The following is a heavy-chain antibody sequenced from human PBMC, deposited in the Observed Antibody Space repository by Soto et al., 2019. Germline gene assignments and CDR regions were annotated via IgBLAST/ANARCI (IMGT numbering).Heavy chain of an antibody. CDR2: MNPNSGNT. CDR1: GYTFTSYD. J-gene: IGHJ5*02. Sequence: GASVKVSCKASGYTFTSYDINWVRQATGQGLEWMGWMNPNSGNTGYAQKFQGRVTMTRNTSISTAYMELSSLRSEDTAVYYCARGVDIVVVVVPDNWFDPWGQGTLVTVSS. D-gene: IGHD2-15*01. CDR3: ARGVDIVVVVVPDNWFDP. V-gene: IGHV1-8*01.